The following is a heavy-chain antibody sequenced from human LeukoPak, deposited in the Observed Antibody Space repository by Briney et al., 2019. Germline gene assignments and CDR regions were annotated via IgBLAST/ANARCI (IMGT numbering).Heavy chain of an antibody. CDR2: IYSGGST. CDR3: AKVPAAHHYYYYGMDV. Sequence: HPGGSLRLSCAASGFTVSSNYMSWVRQAPGKGLEWVSVIYSGGSTYYADSVKGRFTISRDNSKNTLYLQMNSLRAEDTAVYYCAKVPAAHHYYYYGMDVWGQGATVTVSS. CDR1: GFTVSSNY. V-gene: IGHV3-66*01. J-gene: IGHJ6*02. D-gene: IGHD2-2*01.